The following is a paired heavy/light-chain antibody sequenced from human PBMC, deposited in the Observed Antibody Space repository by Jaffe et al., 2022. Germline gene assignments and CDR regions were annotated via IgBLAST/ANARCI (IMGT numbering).Heavy chain of an antibody. Sequence: QVQLVESGGGVVQPGGSLRPSCAASGFTFSTYGMHWVRQAPGKGLEWVAFIRYDGSNKYYGDSVKGRFTISRDNSKNTLYLQMNSLRAEDTAVYYCAKASLGDVVAPAAYYYMDVWGKGTTVTVSS. J-gene: IGHJ6*03. D-gene: IGHD2-2*01. CDR3: AKASLGDVVAPAAYYYMDV. CDR2: IRYDGSNK. CDR1: GFTFSTYG. V-gene: IGHV3-30*02.
Light chain of an antibody. CDR3: AAWDDSLNGWV. J-gene: IGLJ3*02. CDR2: SVN. Sequence: QSVLTQPPSASGTPGQRVTISCSGSSSNIGSNTVNWYQQLPGTAPKLLIYSVNQRPSGVPDRFSGSKSGPSASLAISGLQSEDEADYYCAAWDDSLNGWVFGGGTKLTVL. V-gene: IGLV1-44*01. CDR1: SSNIGSNT.